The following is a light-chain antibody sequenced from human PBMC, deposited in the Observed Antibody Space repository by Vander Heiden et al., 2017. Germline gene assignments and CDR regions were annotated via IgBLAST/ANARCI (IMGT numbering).Light chain of an antibody. CDR1: QSVSSY. J-gene: IGKJ4*01. Sequence: EIVLTQSPATLSWSPGERANLSCRASQSVSSYLAGYQQKPGQAPRLLIYDASNRATGIPARFSGSGSGTDFTLTISSLEPEDFAVYYCQQRSNWPPLTFGGGTKVEIK. CDR3: QQRSNWPPLT. V-gene: IGKV3-11*01. CDR2: DAS.